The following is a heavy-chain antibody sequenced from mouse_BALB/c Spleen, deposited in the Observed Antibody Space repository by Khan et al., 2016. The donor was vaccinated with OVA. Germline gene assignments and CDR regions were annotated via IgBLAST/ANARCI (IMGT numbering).Heavy chain of an antibody. CDR3: ARTDYYGSSYYFDY. J-gene: IGHJ2*01. V-gene: IGHV1S135*01. Sequence: EVQLQESGPELVKPGASVKVSCKASGYSFTDYNMFWVKQSHGKSLEWIGYIDPYNGGTSYNQKFKGKATFTVDKSSSTAFMHLRSLTSEDSAVFYCARTDYYGSSYYFDYWGHGTTLTVSS. D-gene: IGHD1-1*01. CDR1: GYSFTDYN. CDR2: IDPYNGGT.